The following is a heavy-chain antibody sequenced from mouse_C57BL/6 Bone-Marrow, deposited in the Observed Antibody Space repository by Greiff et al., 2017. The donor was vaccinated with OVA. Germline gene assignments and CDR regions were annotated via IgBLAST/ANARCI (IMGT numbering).Heavy chain of an antibody. Sequence: QVQLQQSGAELVRPGTSVKVSCKASGYAFTNYLIEWVKQRPGQGLEWIGVINPGRGGTNYNEKFKGKATLTADKSSSTAYMQLSSLTSEDSAVYFCARGVTKAMDYWGQGTSVTVSS. CDR3: ARGVTKAMDY. V-gene: IGHV1-54*01. J-gene: IGHJ4*01. CDR2: INPGRGGT. CDR1: GYAFTNYL. D-gene: IGHD2-2*01.